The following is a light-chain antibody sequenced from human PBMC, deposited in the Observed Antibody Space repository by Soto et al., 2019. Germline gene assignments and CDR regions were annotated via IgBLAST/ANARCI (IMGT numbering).Light chain of an antibody. J-gene: IGKJ5*01. V-gene: IGKV3-20*01. CDR3: QQYGSSPPIT. CDR1: QSLSSSY. CDR2: GAS. Sequence: EIVMTQSPATLSVSPGERATLSCRASQSLSSSYLAWYQQKPGQAPRLLIYGASSRATGIPDRFSGSGSGTDFTLTISRLEPEDFAVYYCQQYGSSPPITFGQGTRLEI.